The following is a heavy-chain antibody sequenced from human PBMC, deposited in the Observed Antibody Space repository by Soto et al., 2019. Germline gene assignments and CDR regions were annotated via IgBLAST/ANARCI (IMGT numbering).Heavy chain of an antibody. D-gene: IGHD1-26*01. Sequence: SETLSLTCAVSGYSISSGYYWGWIRQPPGKGLEWIGSIYHSGRTYYNPSLKSRLTISLDTSKNQFSLKPTSVTAADTALYFCATTSGRFPYWGQGTLVTVSS. V-gene: IGHV4-38-2*01. CDR3: ATTSGRFPY. J-gene: IGHJ4*02. CDR2: IYHSGRT. CDR1: GYSISSGYY.